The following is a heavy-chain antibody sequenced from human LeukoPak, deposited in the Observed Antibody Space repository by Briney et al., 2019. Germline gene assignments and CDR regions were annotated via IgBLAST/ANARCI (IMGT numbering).Heavy chain of an antibody. CDR3: ASGQGWLTDH. Sequence: PSETLSLTCTVSGGSISNHYCNWIRQSPGKELEWIGYVHYSRGTNYNPSLKSRVTISLDTSMNQFFLQLSSVTAADTAVYHCASGQGWLTDHWGRGTLVAVSS. CDR2: VHYSRGT. CDR1: GGSISNHY. J-gene: IGHJ5*02. D-gene: IGHD5-12*01. V-gene: IGHV4-59*11.